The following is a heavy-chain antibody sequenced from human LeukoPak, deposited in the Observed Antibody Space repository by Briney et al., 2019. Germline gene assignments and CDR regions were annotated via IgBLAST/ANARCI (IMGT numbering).Heavy chain of an antibody. CDR1: GYNFPKSW. D-gene: IGHD2/OR15-2a*01. Sequence: GESLQISCKASGYNFPKSWIGWVRPMPGKGLEWMAIIYPDDSRTKYSPSFQGQVTISADRSINTAYLQWSSLRASDTAMYYCARPDYFASHDWGEGTLVTVSS. CDR3: ARPDYFASHD. J-gene: IGHJ4*02. V-gene: IGHV5-51*01. CDR2: IYPDDSRT.